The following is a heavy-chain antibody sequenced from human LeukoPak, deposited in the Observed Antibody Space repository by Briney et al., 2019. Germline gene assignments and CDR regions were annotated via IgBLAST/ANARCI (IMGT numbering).Heavy chain of an antibody. J-gene: IGHJ4*02. CDR2: IYNNGNT. Sequence: SETLSLTCTVSGGSISSYYWTWIRQPPGKGLEWIGHIYNNGNTDYNPSLKSRVTISVDTSKNQFSLKLSSVTAAGTAVYYCARWAIATRRGYDYWGQGILVTVSS. CDR1: GGSISSYY. D-gene: IGHD6-6*01. V-gene: IGHV4-59*01. CDR3: ARWAIATRRGYDY.